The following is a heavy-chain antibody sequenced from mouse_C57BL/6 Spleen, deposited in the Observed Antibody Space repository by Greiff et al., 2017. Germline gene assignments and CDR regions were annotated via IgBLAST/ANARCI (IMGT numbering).Heavy chain of an antibody. J-gene: IGHJ4*01. D-gene: IGHD2-4*01. Sequence: EVQLQQSVAELVRPGASVKLSCTASGFTFKNTYMHWVKQRPEQGLEWIGRIDPANGNTKYAPKFQGKATITADTSSNTAYLQLSSLTSEDTAIYYCAREADYDVYYAMDYWGQGTSVTVSS. V-gene: IGHV14-3*01. CDR2: IDPANGNT. CDR3: AREADYDVYYAMDY. CDR1: GFTFKNTY.